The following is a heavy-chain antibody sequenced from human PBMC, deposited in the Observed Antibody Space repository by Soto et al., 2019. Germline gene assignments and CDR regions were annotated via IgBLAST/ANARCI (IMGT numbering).Heavy chain of an antibody. CDR3: ARGAVRVVGATSEAFDI. J-gene: IGHJ3*02. CDR2: IIPICGTA. D-gene: IGHD1-26*01. V-gene: IGHV1-69*01. CDR1: RGTFSSYA. Sequence: QVQLVQSGAEVKKPGSSVKVSCKASRGTFSSYAISWMRQAPGQGVEWMGGIIPICGTANYAQKFQGRVTITADESTSTAYMELRSLGSEDTAVYYCARGAVRVVGATSEAFDIWGQGTMVTVSS.